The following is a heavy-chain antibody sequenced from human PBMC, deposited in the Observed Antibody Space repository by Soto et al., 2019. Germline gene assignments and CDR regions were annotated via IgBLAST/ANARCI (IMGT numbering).Heavy chain of an antibody. CDR2: IYYSGST. D-gene: IGHD4-17*01. J-gene: IGHJ4*02. CDR1: GGSISSYY. Sequence: SETLSLTCTVSGGSISSYYWSWIRQPPGKGLEWIGYIYYSGSTNYNPSLKSRVTISVDTSKNQFSLKLSSVTAADTAVYYCARASYGNFDYWGQGTLVTVSS. CDR3: ARASYGNFDY. V-gene: IGHV4-59*01.